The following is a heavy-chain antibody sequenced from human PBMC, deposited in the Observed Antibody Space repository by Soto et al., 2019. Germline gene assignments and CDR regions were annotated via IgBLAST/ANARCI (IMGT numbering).Heavy chain of an antibody. CDR1: GGSVSYNSYD. Sequence: PSATLAVTCSVSGGSVSYNSYDWVWIRQPPGKGLEWVGGIFYTGTTYYNPSLKDRLSISVDTSKNSFSLNLTSVTAADTAVYFCARLVVVAPVANVWGQGALVTVSS. J-gene: IGHJ4*02. D-gene: IGHD2-21*01. V-gene: IGHV4-39*01. CDR2: IFYTGTT. CDR3: ARLVVVAPVANV.